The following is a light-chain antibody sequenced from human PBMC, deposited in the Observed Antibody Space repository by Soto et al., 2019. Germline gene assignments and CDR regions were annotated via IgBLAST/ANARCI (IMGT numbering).Light chain of an antibody. CDR2: GAS. V-gene: IGKV3-20*01. CDR3: QQYGGSPLYT. Sequence: EIVLTQSPGTLSLSPGDIATLSCSASQSVSSSDLAWYQQKPGQAPRLLIYGASTRATGIPDRFSGSGSGTDFTLTISRLEPEDFAVYYCQQYGGSPLYTFGQGTKLEIK. J-gene: IGKJ2*01. CDR1: QSVSSSD.